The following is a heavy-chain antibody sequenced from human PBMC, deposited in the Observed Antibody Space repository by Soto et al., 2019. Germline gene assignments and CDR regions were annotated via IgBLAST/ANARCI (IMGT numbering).Heavy chain of an antibody. Sequence: PSETLSLTCTVSGGSISSSSYYWGWIRQPPGKGLEWIGSIYYSGSTYYNPSLKSRVTISVDTSKNQFSLKLSSVTAADTAVYYCARHTADWRQPTWYFDYWGQGTLVTVSS. V-gene: IGHV4-39*01. D-gene: IGHD1-1*01. CDR2: IYYSGST. J-gene: IGHJ4*02. CDR3: ARHTADWRQPTWYFDY. CDR1: GGSISSSSYY.